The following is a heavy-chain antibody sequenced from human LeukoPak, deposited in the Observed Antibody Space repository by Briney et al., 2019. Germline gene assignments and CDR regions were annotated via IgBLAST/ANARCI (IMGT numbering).Heavy chain of an antibody. J-gene: IGHJ1*01. Sequence: GGSLRLSCAASGFSFNIYTMNWVRQAPGRGLEWVSSISSSGSYIFQADSLKGRFTISRDNAQNSLYLQMNSLRAEDTAVYYCARGALYDSSGNRYFQPWGQGTLVTVSS. CDR3: ARGALYDSSGNRYFQP. CDR2: ISSSGSYI. V-gene: IGHV3-21*01. D-gene: IGHD3-22*01. CDR1: GFSFNIYT.